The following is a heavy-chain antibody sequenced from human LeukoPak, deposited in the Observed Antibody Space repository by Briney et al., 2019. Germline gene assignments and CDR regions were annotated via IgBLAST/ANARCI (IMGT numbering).Heavy chain of an antibody. CDR1: GGSFSGYY. V-gene: IGHV4-34*01. Sequence: SETLSLTCAVYGGSFSGYYWSWIRQPPGKGLEWIGEINHSGSTNYNPSLKSRVTISVDTSKNQFSLKLSSVTAADTAVYYCARRSTMVGRGFDYWGQGTLVTVSS. J-gene: IGHJ4*02. CDR3: ARRSTMVGRGFDY. D-gene: IGHD3-10*01. CDR2: INHSGST.